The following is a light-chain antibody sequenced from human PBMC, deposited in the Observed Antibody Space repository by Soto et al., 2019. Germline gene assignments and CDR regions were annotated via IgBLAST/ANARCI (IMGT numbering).Light chain of an antibody. CDR2: GNS. Sequence: QAVVTQPPSVSGAPGQRVTISCTGSSSNIGAGYDVHWYQQLPGTAPKLLIYGNSNRPSGVPDRFSGSKSGTSASLAITRLQAEDEADYYCQSYDSSLSGAYVFGTGTKLTVL. J-gene: IGLJ1*01. CDR3: QSYDSSLSGAYV. V-gene: IGLV1-40*01. CDR1: SSNIGAGYD.